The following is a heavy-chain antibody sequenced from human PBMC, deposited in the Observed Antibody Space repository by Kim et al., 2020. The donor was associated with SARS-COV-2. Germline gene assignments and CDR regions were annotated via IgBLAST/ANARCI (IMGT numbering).Heavy chain of an antibody. V-gene: IGHV1-18*01. CDR2: NT. Sequence: NTNYAQKLQGRVTMTTDTSTSTAYMELRSLRSDDTAVYYCARSRDGYFQHWGQGTLVTVSS. J-gene: IGHJ1*01. CDR3: ARSRDGYFQH.